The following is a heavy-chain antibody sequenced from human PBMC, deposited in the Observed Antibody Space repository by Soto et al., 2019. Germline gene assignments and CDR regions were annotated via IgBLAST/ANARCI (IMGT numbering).Heavy chain of an antibody. CDR1: GGTFSSYA. CDR2: IIPIFGTA. CDR3: ARGYCSGGSCYSRYYYYGMDV. J-gene: IGHJ6*02. Sequence: SVKVSCNASGGTFSSYAISWVRQAPGQGLEWMGGIIPIFGTANYAQKFQGRVTITADESTSTAYMELSSLRSEDTAVYYCARGYCSGGSCYSRYYYYGMDVWGQGTTVTVSS. V-gene: IGHV1-69*13. D-gene: IGHD2-15*01.